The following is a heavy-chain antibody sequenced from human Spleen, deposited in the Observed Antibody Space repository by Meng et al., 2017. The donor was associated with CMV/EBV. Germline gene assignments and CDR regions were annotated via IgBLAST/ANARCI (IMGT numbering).Heavy chain of an antibody. D-gene: IGHD1-26*01. J-gene: IGHJ6*02. CDR2: ISYDGSNK. Sequence: GESLKISCAASGFPFSSHAMHWVRQAPGKGLEWVAVISYDGSNKYYADSVKGRFTISRDNSKNTLYLQMNSLRAEDTAVYYCASGVIGRTYYYYGMDVWGQGTTVTVSS. CDR3: ASGVIGRTYYYYGMDV. V-gene: IGHV3-30-3*01. CDR1: GFPFSSHA.